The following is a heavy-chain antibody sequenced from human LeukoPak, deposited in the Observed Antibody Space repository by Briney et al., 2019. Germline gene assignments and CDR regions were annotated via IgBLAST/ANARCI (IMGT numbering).Heavy chain of an antibody. CDR1: GGSISGSSYY. V-gene: IGHV4-39*01. Sequence: SEILSLTCTVSGGSISGSSYYWGWIRQPPGKGLEWIESIYCSGSTYYNPSLKSRVTISADTSKNQFSLKLSSVSAADTAVYYCARLIGSAVAGTPTFDYWGQGTLVTVSS. CDR2: IYCSGST. J-gene: IGHJ4*02. CDR3: ARLIGSAVAGTPTFDY. D-gene: IGHD6-19*01.